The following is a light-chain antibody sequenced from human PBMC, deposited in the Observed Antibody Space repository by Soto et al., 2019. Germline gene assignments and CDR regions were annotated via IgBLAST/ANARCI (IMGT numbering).Light chain of an antibody. CDR3: QQCYNWPQWT. CDR1: QSVGSY. V-gene: IGKV3-11*01. J-gene: IGKJ1*01. CDR2: DAS. Sequence: ETGVTHSRAPLSLSPGQRDMLTCRASQSVGSYLAWYQQKPGQAPRLLIYDASNRATGIPARFSGSGSGTDFTLTISSLEPEDFALYYCQQCYNWPQWTFGQGTKVDIK.